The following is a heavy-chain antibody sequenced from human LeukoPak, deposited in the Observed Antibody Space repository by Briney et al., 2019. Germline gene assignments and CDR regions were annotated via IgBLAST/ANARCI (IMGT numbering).Heavy chain of an antibody. D-gene: IGHD1-26*01. CDR1: GFTFSSYG. CDR2: IWYDGSNK. CDR3: AREWRGKVGATYFDY. J-gene: IGHJ4*02. V-gene: IGHV3-33*01. Sequence: GRSLRLSCAASGFTFSSYGMHWVRQAPGKGLEWVAVIWYDGSNKYYADSVKGRFTISRDNSKNTLYLQMNSLRAEDTAVYYCAREWRGKVGATYFDYWGQGTLVTASS.